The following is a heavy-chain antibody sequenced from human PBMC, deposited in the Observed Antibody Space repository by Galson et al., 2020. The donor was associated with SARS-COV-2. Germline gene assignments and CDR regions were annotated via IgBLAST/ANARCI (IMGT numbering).Heavy chain of an antibody. J-gene: IGHJ6*03. Sequence: SETLSLTCAVYGGSFSGYYWSWIRQPPGKGLEWIGEINHSGSTNYNPSLKSRVTISVDTSKNQFSLKLGSVTAADTAVYYCARDHDFWSGPMDVWGKGTTVTVSS. V-gene: IGHV4-34*09. CDR2: INHSGST. D-gene: IGHD3-3*01. CDR1: GGSFSGYY. CDR3: ARDHDFWSGPMDV.